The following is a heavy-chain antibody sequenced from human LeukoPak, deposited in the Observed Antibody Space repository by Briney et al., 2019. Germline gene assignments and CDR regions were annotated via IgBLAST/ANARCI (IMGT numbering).Heavy chain of an antibody. Sequence: ASVKVSCKASGYTFTGYYMHWVRQAPGQGLEWMGWINPNSGGTNYAQKFQGRVTMTRDTSISTAYMELSRLRSDDTAVYNCARVVTPRYCSSPSCYWKGWFDPWGQGTLVTVSS. CDR3: ARVVTPRYCSSPSCYWKGWFDP. J-gene: IGHJ5*02. CDR2: INPNSGGT. V-gene: IGHV1-2*02. CDR1: GYTFTGYY. D-gene: IGHD2-2*01.